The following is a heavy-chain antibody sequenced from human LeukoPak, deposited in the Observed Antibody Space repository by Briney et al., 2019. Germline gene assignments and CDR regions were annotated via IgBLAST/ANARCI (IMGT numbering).Heavy chain of an antibody. D-gene: IGHD1-20*01. CDR3: SKDTLRSITGIDY. CDR2: ISWNSGSI. J-gene: IGHJ4*02. V-gene: IGHV3-9*03. Sequence: PGGSLRLSCAASGFTFDDYAMHWVRQAPGKGLEWVAGISWNSGSIGYADSVKGRFTISRDNAKNSLYLQMNSLRAEVMALYYCSKDTLRSITGIDYWGQGTLVTVSS. CDR1: GFTFDDYA.